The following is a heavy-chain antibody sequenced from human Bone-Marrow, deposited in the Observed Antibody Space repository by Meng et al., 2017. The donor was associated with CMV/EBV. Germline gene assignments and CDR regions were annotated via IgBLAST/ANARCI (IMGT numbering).Heavy chain of an antibody. Sequence: GAPLARKGVEWWAIIYPGDCDTTYSLYFEGQVTISADKSISTSYLQWISLKASDTAMYYCARRGASCTDGVCYGNWFDPWGQGTLVTVSS. CDR3: ARRGASCTDGVCYGNWFDP. CDR2: IYPGDCDT. D-gene: IGHD2-8*01. J-gene: IGHJ5*02. V-gene: IGHV5-51*01.